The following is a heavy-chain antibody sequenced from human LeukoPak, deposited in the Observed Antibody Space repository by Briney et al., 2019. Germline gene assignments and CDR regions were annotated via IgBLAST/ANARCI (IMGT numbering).Heavy chain of an antibody. D-gene: IGHD4/OR15-4a*01. Sequence: GGSLRLSCAASGFTFKNYGMHWVRQAPGKGLEWVAVISYDGPNKYYADSVRGRFTISRDNSKNTQYLQMNSLRSDDTAVYYCAKGLARFGYGALLDYWVQGTLVTVSS. CDR2: ISYDGPNK. V-gene: IGHV3-30*18. J-gene: IGHJ4*02. CDR3: AKGLARFGYGALLDY. CDR1: GFTFKNYG.